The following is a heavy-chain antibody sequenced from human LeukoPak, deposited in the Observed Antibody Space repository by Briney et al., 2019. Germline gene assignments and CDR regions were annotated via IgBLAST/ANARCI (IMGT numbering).Heavy chain of an antibody. J-gene: IGHJ4*02. Sequence: SETLFLSCSVSGGSISNSSYYWGWIRQPPGKGMEWIGRIYYNVSTYYKPSLKRRVTISVDTSKHPFSLKLSSVTAADTAVYYRARHYIFLPTRSDFDYWGQGNLVTVSS. V-gene: IGHV4-39*01. D-gene: IGHD2-21*01. CDR2: IYYNVST. CDR1: GGSISNSSYY. CDR3: ARHYIFLPTRSDFDY.